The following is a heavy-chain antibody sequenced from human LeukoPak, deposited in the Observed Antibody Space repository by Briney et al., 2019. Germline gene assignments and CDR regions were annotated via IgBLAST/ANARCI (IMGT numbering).Heavy chain of an antibody. J-gene: IGHJ5*02. Sequence: TGGSLRLSCAASGFTFSSYAMSWVRQAPGKGLEWVSAISGSGGSTYYADSVKGRFTISRDNSKNTLYLQMNSLRAEDTAVYYCARAVSSFGDLEVSWFDPWGQGTLVTVSS. CDR2: ISGSGGST. V-gene: IGHV3-23*01. CDR3: ARAVSSFGDLEVSWFDP. D-gene: IGHD3-10*01. CDR1: GFTFSSYA.